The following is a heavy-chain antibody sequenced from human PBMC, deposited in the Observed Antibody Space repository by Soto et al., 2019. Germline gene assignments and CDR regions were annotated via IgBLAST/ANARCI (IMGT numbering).Heavy chain of an antibody. V-gene: IGHV3-9*01. CDR3: AKDIREYSSGWTYFDY. CDR2: ITWNSGSI. D-gene: IGHD6-19*01. J-gene: IGHJ4*01. CDR1: GFTFHDYA. Sequence: EVQLVESGGGLVQPGRTLKLSCAASGFTFHDYAMHWVRQGQGKGLEWVSGITWNSGSIDYADSVKGRFTISRDNAKNSLYLQMNSLRPEDTALYYCAKDIREYSSGWTYFDYWGHGTLVNVSS.